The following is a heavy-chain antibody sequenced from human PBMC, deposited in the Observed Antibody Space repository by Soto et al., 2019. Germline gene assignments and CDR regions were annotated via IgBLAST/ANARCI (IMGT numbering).Heavy chain of an antibody. CDR1: GFTFSSYA. D-gene: IGHD3-10*01. V-gene: IGHV3-23*01. J-gene: IGHJ4*02. CDR2: ISGSGGRT. Sequence: GGSLRLSCAASGFTFSSYAMSWVRQAPGKGLEWVSAISGSGGRTYYADSVKGRFTISRNNSKNTLYLQMNSLRAEDTAVYYCAKDETSNGSGGKVPFDYWGQGTLVTVSS. CDR3: AKDETSNGSGGKVPFDY.